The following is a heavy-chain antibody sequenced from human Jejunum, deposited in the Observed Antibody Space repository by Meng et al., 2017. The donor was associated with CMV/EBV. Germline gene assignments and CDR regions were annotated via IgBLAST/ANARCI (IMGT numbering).Heavy chain of an antibody. V-gene: IGHV4-59*01. D-gene: IGHD1/OR15-1a*01. Sequence: TVSGGSISSYYWSWIRQPPGKGLEWIGYIYYSGSTNYNPSLKSRVTISVDTSKNQFSLKLSSVTAADTAVYYCARNKAGNWFDPWGQGTLVTVSS. J-gene: IGHJ5*02. CDR2: IYYSGST. CDR3: ARNKAGNWFDP. CDR1: GGSISSYY.